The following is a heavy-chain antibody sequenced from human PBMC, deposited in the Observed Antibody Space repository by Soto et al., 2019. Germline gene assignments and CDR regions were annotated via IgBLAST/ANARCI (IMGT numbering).Heavy chain of an antibody. Sequence: SVKVSCKASGGTFSSYAISWVRQAPGQGLEWMGGIIPIFGTANYAQKFQGRVTITADESTSTAYMELSSLRSEDTAVYYCARDTGPNGYNYYYFGMDVWGQGTTVTVSS. V-gene: IGHV1-69*13. J-gene: IGHJ6*02. D-gene: IGHD5-18*01. CDR2: IIPIFGTA. CDR3: ARDTGPNGYNYYYFGMDV. CDR1: GGTFSSYA.